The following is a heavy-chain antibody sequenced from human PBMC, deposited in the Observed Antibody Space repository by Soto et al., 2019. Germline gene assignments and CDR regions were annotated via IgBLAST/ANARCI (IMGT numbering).Heavy chain of an antibody. Sequence: GASVKVSCKASGYTFTSYGISWVRQAPGQGLEWMGWISAYNGNTNYAQKLQGRVTMTTDTSTSTAYMELRSLRSDDTAVYYCARDHRAITFGGVIVDAFDIWGQGTMVTVSS. CDR3: ARDHRAITFGGVIVDAFDI. D-gene: IGHD3-16*02. J-gene: IGHJ3*02. CDR2: ISAYNGNT. CDR1: GYTFTSYG. V-gene: IGHV1-18*04.